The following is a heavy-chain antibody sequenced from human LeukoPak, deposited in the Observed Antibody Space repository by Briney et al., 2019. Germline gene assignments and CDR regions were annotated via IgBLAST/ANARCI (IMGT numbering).Heavy chain of an antibody. CDR3: ARDLAAMVSCADY. Sequence: PGRSLRLSCAASGFTFSSYGMHWVRQAPGKGLEWVAVIWYDGSNKYYADSVKGRFTISRDNSKNTLYLQMNSLRAEDTAVYYCARDLAAMVSCADYWGQGTLVTVSS. CDR2: IWYDGSNK. J-gene: IGHJ4*02. D-gene: IGHD5-18*01. V-gene: IGHV3-33*01. CDR1: GFTFSSYG.